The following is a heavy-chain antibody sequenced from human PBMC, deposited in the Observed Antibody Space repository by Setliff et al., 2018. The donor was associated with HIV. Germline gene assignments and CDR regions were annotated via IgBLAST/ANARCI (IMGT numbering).Heavy chain of an antibody. CDR2: IYYSGST. J-gene: IGHJ4*02. Sequence: PSETLSLTCTVSGGSINRSRYYWGWIRQPPGKGLEWIGSIYYSGSTYQNPSLKSRVTISVDTSKNQFSLKLSSVTAADTAVYYCARRNYDIFTGFYSVLGWGQETLVTVSS. D-gene: IGHD3-9*01. CDR3: ARRNYDIFTGFYSVLG. V-gene: IGHV4-39*01. CDR1: GGSINRSRYY.